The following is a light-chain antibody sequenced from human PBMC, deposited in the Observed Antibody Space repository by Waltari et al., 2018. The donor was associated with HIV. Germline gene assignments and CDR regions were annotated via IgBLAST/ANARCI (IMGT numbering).Light chain of an antibody. V-gene: IGLV2-8*01. CDR2: EVS. CDR3: SSYAGSNNRWV. Sequence: QSALTQPPSASGSPGQSVTISCTGTSSDVGGYNYVSWYQQHPGKAHKLMIYEVSKRPSGVPDLFSGSKSGSTASLTVSGLQAEDEADYYCSSYAGSNNRWVFGGGTKLTVL. J-gene: IGLJ3*02. CDR1: SSDVGGYNY.